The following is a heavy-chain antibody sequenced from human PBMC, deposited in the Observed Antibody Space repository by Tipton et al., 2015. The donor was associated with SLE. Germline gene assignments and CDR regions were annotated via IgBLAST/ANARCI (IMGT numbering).Heavy chain of an antibody. CDR2: MYYSGST. Sequence: LRLSCSVSGDSIISSSYYWGWIRQPPGKGLEWIGSMYYSGSTYYNPSLKSRVTISVDTSKNQFSLMLRSVTAADTAVYYCARDGPYYDFWSGMGTFDIWGQGAMVTVSS. J-gene: IGHJ3*02. V-gene: IGHV4-39*07. CDR1: GDSIISSSYY. D-gene: IGHD3-3*01. CDR3: ARDGPYYDFWSGMGTFDI.